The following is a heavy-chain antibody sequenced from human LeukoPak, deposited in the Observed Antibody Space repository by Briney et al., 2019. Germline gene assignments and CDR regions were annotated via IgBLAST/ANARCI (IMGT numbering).Heavy chain of an antibody. V-gene: IGHV3-23*01. D-gene: IGHD3-10*01. Sequence: GGTLRLSCAAAGFTFSSYAMSWVRQAPGKGLEWVSAFSGSGGSTYYADSVKGRFTISRDNSKNTLYLQMNSLRAEDTAVYYCARDALDYYGSGSFDYWGQGTLVTVSS. J-gene: IGHJ4*02. CDR2: FSGSGGST. CDR3: ARDALDYYGSGSFDY. CDR1: GFTFSSYA.